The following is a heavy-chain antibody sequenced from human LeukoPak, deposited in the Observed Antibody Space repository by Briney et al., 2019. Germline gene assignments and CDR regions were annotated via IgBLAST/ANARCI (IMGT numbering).Heavy chain of an antibody. D-gene: IGHD6-19*01. V-gene: IGHV3-7*03. J-gene: IGHJ4*02. CDR3: ARGGGIAGASPFDY. CDR1: GFTFSSYW. Sequence: GGSLRLSCAASGFTFSSYWVSWVRQAPGKGLEWVANIKQDGSEKYYVDSVKGRFTISRDNAKNSLYLQMNSLRAEDTAVYYCARGGGIAGASPFDYWGQGTLVTVSS. CDR2: IKQDGSEK.